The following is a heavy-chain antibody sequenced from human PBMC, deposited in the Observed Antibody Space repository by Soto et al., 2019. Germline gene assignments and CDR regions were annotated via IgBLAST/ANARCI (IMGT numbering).Heavy chain of an antibody. D-gene: IGHD4-17*01. CDR3: ARLPDYGDYVRYFDL. CDR1: GFTFDDYA. J-gene: IGHJ2*01. CDR2: INWNGGST. Sequence: EVQLVESGGGVVRPGGSLRLSCAASGFTFDDYAMSWVRQAPGKGLEWVSGINWNGGSTGYEDSVKGRFTISRDNAKNSLYLQMNSLRAEDTALYHCARLPDYGDYVRYFDLWGRGTLVTVSS. V-gene: IGHV3-20*01.